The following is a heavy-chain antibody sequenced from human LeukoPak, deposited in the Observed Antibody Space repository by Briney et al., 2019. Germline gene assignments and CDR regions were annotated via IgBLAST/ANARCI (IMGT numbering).Heavy chain of an antibody. D-gene: IGHD3-22*01. J-gene: IGHJ3*02. V-gene: IGHV3-66*01. CDR1: GFTVSSNY. CDR2: LYDGGST. Sequence: GGSLRLSCAASGFTVSSNYMSWVRQAPGKGLEWVSVLYDGGSTYYADSVRGRFTISRDNSKNTLYLQMNSLRVEDTAVYYCARDGYYYDSSGYYYQVAISYAFDIWGQGTMVTVSS. CDR3: ARDGYYYDSSGYYYQVAISYAFDI.